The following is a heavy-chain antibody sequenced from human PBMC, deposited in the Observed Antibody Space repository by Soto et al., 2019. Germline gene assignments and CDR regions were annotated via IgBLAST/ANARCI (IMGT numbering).Heavy chain of an antibody. CDR3: STSLGDY. V-gene: IGHV3-15*07. Sequence: EVQLVESGGGLVKPGESLRLSCAASGFTFSNTWMYWVRQAPGKGLEWVGRIKRKTDGGTTDYAAPVKGRFTISRDDSKNTLYLQMNSLKTEDTAEYYCSTSLGDYWGQGTLVTVSS. CDR2: IKRKTDGGTT. D-gene: IGHD7-27*01. J-gene: IGHJ4*02. CDR1: GFTFSNTW.